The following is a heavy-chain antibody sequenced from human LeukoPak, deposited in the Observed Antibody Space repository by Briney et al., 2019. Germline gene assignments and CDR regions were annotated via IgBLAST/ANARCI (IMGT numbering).Heavy chain of an antibody. V-gene: IGHV3-33*01. CDR2: IWYDGSNK. J-gene: IGHJ3*02. CDR3: ARVGDSSGWYPHHDDAFDI. CDR1: GFTFSSYG. Sequence: HPGGSLRLSCAASGFTFSSYGMHWVRQAPGKGLEWVADIWYDGSNKYYADSVKGRFTISRDNSKNTLYLQMNSLRAEDTAVYYCARVGDSSGWYPHHDDAFDIWGQGTMVTVSS. D-gene: IGHD6-19*01.